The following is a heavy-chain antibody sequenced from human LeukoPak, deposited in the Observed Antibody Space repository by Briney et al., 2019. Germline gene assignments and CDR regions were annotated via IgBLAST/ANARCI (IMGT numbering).Heavy chain of an antibody. CDR1: GFTFSSYS. Sequence: GGSLRLSCAASGFTFSSYSMNWVRQAPGKGLEWVSSISSSSSYTNYADSVKGRFTISRDNAKNSLYLQMNSLRAEDTAVYYCARVSSGSLGITVYDYWGQGTLVTVSS. CDR2: ISSSSSYT. D-gene: IGHD3-16*01. J-gene: IGHJ4*02. V-gene: IGHV3-21*01. CDR3: ARVSSGSLGITVYDY.